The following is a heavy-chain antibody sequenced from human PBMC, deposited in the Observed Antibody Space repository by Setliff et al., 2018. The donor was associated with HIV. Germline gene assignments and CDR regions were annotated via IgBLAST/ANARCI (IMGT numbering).Heavy chain of an antibody. D-gene: IGHD1-1*01. V-gene: IGHV3-23*01. Sequence: GGSLRLSCAASEFTFSSYAMSWVRQAPGKGLEWVSAISYSGGSTYYADSVKGRFTISRDNSKNTVSLQMNSLRPEDTAVYYCARIKNSERWCFDLWGRGTLVTVSS. CDR1: EFTFSSYA. J-gene: IGHJ2*01. CDR2: ISYSGGST. CDR3: ARIKNSERWCFDL.